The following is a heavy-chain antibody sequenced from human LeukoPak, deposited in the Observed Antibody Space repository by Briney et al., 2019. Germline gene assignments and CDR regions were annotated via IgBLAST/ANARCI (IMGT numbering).Heavy chain of an antibody. V-gene: IGHV4-39*07. CDR2: IYYSGST. CDR3: AGSTRWFDP. J-gene: IGHJ5*02. CDR1: GGSISSSSYY. Sequence: PSETLSLTCTVSGGSISSSSYYWGWIRQPPGKGLEWIVSIYYSGSTYYNPSLKSRVTISVDTSKNQFSLKLSSVTAADTAVYYCAGSTRWFDPWGQGTLVTVSS. D-gene: IGHD5/OR15-5a*01.